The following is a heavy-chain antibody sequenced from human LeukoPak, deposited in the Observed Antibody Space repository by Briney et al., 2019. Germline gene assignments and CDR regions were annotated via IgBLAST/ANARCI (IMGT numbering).Heavy chain of an antibody. CDR1: RFSFSSYG. D-gene: IGHD6-6*01. Sequence: PGGSLRLSCAASRFSFSSYGMHWVRQAPGKGLEWVAYLQYDRTNVQYADSVRGRFTISRDNSKNILYLQMNSLRAEDTAVYYCAKRSSSSNYYYYYMDVWGKGTTVTVSS. J-gene: IGHJ6*03. V-gene: IGHV3-30*02. CDR3: AKRSSSSNYYYYYMDV. CDR2: LQYDRTNV.